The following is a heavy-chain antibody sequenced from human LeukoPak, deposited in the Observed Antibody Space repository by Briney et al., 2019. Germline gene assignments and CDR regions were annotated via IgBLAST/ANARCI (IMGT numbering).Heavy chain of an antibody. D-gene: IGHD4-11*01. CDR2: INAGNGNT. J-gene: IGHJ4*02. V-gene: IGHV1-3*03. CDR1: GYTFTSYA. Sequence: GASVKVSCKASGYTFTSYAMHWVRQAPGQRLEWMGWINAGNGNTKYSQEFQGRVTITRDTSASTAYMELSSLRSEDMAVYYCARGSGWDYSNLHYYFDYWGQGTLVTVSS. CDR3: ARGSGWDYSNLHYYFDY.